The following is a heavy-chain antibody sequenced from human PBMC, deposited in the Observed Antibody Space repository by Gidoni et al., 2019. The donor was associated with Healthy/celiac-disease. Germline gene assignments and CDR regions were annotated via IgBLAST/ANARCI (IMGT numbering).Heavy chain of an antibody. Sequence: QVHLQESGPGLVKPSETLSLPCTVSGGSISSYYWSWIRQPPGKGLEWIGYIYYSGSTNYNPSLKSRVTISVDTSKNQFSLKLSSVTAADTAVYYCARVVGDEIEVDYYMDVWVKGTTVTVSS. D-gene: IGHD2-15*01. CDR1: GGSISSYY. J-gene: IGHJ6*03. CDR3: ARVVGDEIEVDYYMDV. V-gene: IGHV4-59*01. CDR2: IYYSGST.